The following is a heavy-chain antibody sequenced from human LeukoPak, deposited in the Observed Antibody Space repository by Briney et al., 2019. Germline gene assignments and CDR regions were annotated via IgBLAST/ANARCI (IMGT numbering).Heavy chain of an antibody. D-gene: IGHD2-15*01. CDR1: GGTFSSYA. CDR3: ARAYSAFRWFDP. Sequence: SVKVSCKASGGTFSSYAISWVRQAPGQGLEGMGGIIPIFGTANYAQKFQGRVTITTDESTSTAYMELSSLRSEDTAVYYCARAYSAFRWFDPWGQGTLVTVSS. J-gene: IGHJ5*02. CDR2: IIPIFGTA. V-gene: IGHV1-69*05.